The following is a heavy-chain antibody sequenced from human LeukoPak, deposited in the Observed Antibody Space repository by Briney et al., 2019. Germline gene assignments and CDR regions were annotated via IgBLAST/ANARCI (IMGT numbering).Heavy chain of an antibody. Sequence: PSETLSLTCTVSGGSIGSSYYYWGWIRQPPGKGLEWIGSIYDSGSTYYNPSLKSRVTISVDTSKNQFSLKLNSVTAADTAVYYCARELSLGATRHFDYWGQGTLVTVSS. CDR3: ARELSLGATRHFDY. CDR1: GGSIGSSYYY. D-gene: IGHD1-26*01. CDR2: IYDSGST. V-gene: IGHV4-39*01. J-gene: IGHJ4*02.